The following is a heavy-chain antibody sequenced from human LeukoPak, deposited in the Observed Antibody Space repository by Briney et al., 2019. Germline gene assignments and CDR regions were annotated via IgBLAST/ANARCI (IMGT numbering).Heavy chain of an antibody. V-gene: IGHV4-39*01. J-gene: IGHJ4*02. Sequence: PSETLSLTCTVSGGSISSSSYYWGWIRQPPGKGLEWIGSIYYSGSTYYNPSLKGRVTISVDTSKNQFSLKLSSVTAADTAVYYCARQDVVVVAATPDVFDYWGQRTLVTVSS. CDR2: IYYSGST. D-gene: IGHD2-15*01. CDR1: GGSISSSSYY. CDR3: ARQDVVVVAATPDVFDY.